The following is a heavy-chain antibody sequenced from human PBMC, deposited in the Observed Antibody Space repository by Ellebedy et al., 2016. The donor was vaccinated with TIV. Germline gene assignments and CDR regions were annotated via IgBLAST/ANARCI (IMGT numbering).Heavy chain of an antibody. Sequence: PGGSLRLSCEASGFIFSSYTMNWVRQAPGKGLEWVANIKQDGSEKYCVDSVKGRFTISRDNAKNSLYLQMNSLRAEDTAVYYCARRIPAEDYFDYWGQGTLVTVSS. D-gene: IGHD5-18*01. J-gene: IGHJ4*02. CDR1: GFIFSSYT. CDR3: ARRIPAEDYFDY. CDR2: IKQDGSEK. V-gene: IGHV3-7*01.